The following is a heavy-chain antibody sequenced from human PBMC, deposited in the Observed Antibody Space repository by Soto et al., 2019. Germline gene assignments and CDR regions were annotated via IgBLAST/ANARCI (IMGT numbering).Heavy chain of an antibody. CDR1: GYTFTGYY. V-gene: IGHV1-2*02. J-gene: IGHJ6*02. Sequence: ASVKVSCKASGYTFTGYYMHWVRQAPGQGLEWMGWINPNSGGTNYAQKFQGRVTMTRDTSISTAYMELGRLRSDDTAVYYCARVRAARPYYYGMDVWGQGTTVTVSS. D-gene: IGHD6-6*01. CDR2: INPNSGGT. CDR3: ARVRAARPYYYGMDV.